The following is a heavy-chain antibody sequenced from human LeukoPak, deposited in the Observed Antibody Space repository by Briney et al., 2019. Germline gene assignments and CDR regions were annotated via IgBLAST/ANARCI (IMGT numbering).Heavy chain of an antibody. J-gene: IGHJ6*03. CDR3: ARARPPTIFGVVIPYYYMDV. CDR2: INHSGST. V-gene: IGHV4-34*01. Sequence: PSETLSLTCTVYGGSFSGYYWSWLRQPPGKGLEWIGEINHSGSTNYNPSLKSRVTISVDTSKNQFSLKLSSVTAADTAVYYCARARPPTIFGVVIPYYYMDVWGKGTTVTVSS. CDR1: GGSFSGYY. D-gene: IGHD3-3*01.